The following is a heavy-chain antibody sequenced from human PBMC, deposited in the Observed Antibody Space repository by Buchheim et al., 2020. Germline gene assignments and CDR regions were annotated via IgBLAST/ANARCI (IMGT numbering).Heavy chain of an antibody. CDR2: IWYDGSNK. CDR3: AKDRKAYYYDTSAYYPHFDY. CDR1: GFTFSSYG. Sequence: QVQLVESGGGVVQPGRSLRLSCAASGFTFSSYGMHWVRQAPGKGLEWVAVIWYDGSNKYYADSVKGRFTISRDNSKNTLYLQMNSLRAEDTAVYYCAKDRKAYYYDTSAYYPHFDYWGQGTL. J-gene: IGHJ4*02. V-gene: IGHV3-33*06. D-gene: IGHD3-22*01.